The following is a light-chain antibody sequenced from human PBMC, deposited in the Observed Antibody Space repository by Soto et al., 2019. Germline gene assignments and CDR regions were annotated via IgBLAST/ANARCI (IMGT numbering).Light chain of an antibody. CDR1: QAMFNY. Sequence: DIQLTQSPIFLSASVGDRVTISCRASQAMFNYLAWYQQKPGKAPNLLIFGASTLQSGVPSRFSGSGSGTEFTLPIISLQPEDFATYYFQQLTSHPRTFGQGTKLEIK. V-gene: IGKV1-9*01. J-gene: IGKJ2*01. CDR2: GAS. CDR3: QQLTSHPRT.